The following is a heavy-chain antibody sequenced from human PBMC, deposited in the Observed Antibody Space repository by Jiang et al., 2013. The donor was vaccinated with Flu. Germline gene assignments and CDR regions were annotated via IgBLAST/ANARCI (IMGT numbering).Heavy chain of an antibody. CDR3: ARDVKRHGSGTYLYF. CDR2: ISAYNDNT. J-gene: IGHJ4*02. D-gene: IGHD3-10*01. CDR1: GYTFTSYG. Sequence: SGAEVKKPGASVKVSCKASGYTFTSYGISWVRQAPGQGLEWMGWISAYNDNTNYAQKLQGRVTMTTDTSTTTAYMELRSLRSDDTAVYYCARDVKRHGSGTYLYFWGQGTLVTVSS. V-gene: IGHV1-18*04.